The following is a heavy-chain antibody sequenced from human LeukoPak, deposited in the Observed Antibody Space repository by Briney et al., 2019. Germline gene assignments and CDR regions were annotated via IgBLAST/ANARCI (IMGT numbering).Heavy chain of an antibody. Sequence: ASVKVCCNASGYTFTGYYMHWVRIPPGQGLGWTGWINTNSGGTNYAQKFPGKVTMNSDTSISKTYMELCRLRSDDTAVYYCARGGFGSGSYYNDNWLVPWGQGTLDTVSS. V-gene: IGHV1-2*02. CDR3: ARGGFGSGSYYNDNWLVP. CDR1: GYTFTGYY. D-gene: IGHD3-10*01. CDR2: INTNSGGT. J-gene: IGHJ5*02.